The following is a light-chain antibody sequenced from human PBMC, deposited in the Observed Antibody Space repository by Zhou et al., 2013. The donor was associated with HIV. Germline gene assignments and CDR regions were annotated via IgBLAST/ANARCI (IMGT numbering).Light chain of an antibody. CDR1: QDISNY. CDR3: QQANSFPLFT. J-gene: IGKJ3*01. V-gene: IGKV1-33*01. CDR2: DAS. Sequence: DIQMTQSPSSLSASVGDRVTITCQASQDISNYLNWYQQKPGKAPKLLIYDASNLETGVPSRFSGSGSGTDFTLTISSLQPEDFATYYCQQANSFPLFTFGPGTKVDIK.